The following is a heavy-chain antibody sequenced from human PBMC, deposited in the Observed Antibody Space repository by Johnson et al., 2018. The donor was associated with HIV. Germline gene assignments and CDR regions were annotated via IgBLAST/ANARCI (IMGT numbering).Heavy chain of an antibody. Sequence: VQLVESGGGVVRPGGSLRLSCAASGFTFSSIWLTWVRQAPGKGLEWVANINLDGSEKYYADSVKGRFTISRDNVKNSVFLQMNTLGADYTAFYYCARAHLIFPKNAFDVWGQGAMVMVSS. V-gene: IGHV3-7*01. J-gene: IGHJ3*01. CDR2: INLDGSEK. D-gene: IGHD3-3*02. CDR1: GFTFSSIW. CDR3: ARAHLIFPKNAFDV.